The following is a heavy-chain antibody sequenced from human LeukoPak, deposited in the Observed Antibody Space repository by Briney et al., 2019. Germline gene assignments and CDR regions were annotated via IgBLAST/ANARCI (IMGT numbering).Heavy chain of an antibody. J-gene: IGHJ1*01. CDR3: AREGSSSWYFYFQH. Sequence: PSETLSLTCTVSGGSISSYYWSWIRQPPGKGLEWIGYIYYSGSTNCNPSLKSRVTISVDTSKNQFSLKLGSVTAADTAVYYCAREGSSSWYFYFQHWGQGTLVTVSS. CDR1: GGSISSYY. V-gene: IGHV4-59*01. CDR2: IYYSGST. D-gene: IGHD6-13*01.